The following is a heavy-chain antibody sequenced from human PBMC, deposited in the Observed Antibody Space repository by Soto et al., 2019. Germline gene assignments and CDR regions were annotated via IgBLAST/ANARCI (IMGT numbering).Heavy chain of an antibody. D-gene: IGHD1-26*01. V-gene: IGHV3-74*01. J-gene: IGHJ4*02. CDR2: INSDGSTT. CDR1: GFTFSNSL. CDR3: ARDRSYTTDY. Sequence: PGGSLRLSCAASGFTFSNSLMHWVRQAPGKGLVWVSYINSDGSTTTYADSVKGRFAISRDNAKNTVYLQITSLTAEDTAVYYCARDRSYTTDYWGQGTLVTVSS.